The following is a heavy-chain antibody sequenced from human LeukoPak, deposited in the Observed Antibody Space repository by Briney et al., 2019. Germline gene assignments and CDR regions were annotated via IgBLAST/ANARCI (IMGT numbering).Heavy chain of an antibody. V-gene: IGHV3-66*01. CDR3: ARDFCSAGSCYPDN. CDR2: IYSGGST. Sequence: GGSLRLSCAASGFTVSSNYMSWVRQAAGKGLEWVSVIYSGGSTYYADSVKGRFSISRDNSKNTLHLQMNSLRVEDTAVYYCARDFCSAGSCYPDNWGQRTLVTVSS. CDR1: GFTVSSNY. D-gene: IGHD2-15*01. J-gene: IGHJ4*02.